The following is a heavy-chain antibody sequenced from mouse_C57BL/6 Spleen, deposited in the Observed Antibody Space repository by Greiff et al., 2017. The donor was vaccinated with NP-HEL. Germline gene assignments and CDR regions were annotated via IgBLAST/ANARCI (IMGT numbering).Heavy chain of an antibody. V-gene: IGHV1-62-2*01. CDR3: ARPSTGDYAMDY. CDR2: FYPGSGSI. J-gene: IGHJ4*01. CDR1: GYTFTEYT. D-gene: IGHD1-1*01. Sequence: QVQLQQSGAELVKPGASVKLSCTASGYTFTEYTIHWVKQRSGQGLEWIGWFYPGSGSIKYDEKFKDKATLTADKSSSTVYMELSRLTSEDSAVYFWARPSTGDYAMDYWGQGTSVTVSS.